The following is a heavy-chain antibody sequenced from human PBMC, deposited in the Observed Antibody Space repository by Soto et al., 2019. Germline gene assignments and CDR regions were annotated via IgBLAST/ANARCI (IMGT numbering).Heavy chain of an antibody. CDR3: ARTAQGYCSGGSCRTRMTYYYYYTDV. CDR2: INAGNGNT. CDR1: GYTFTSYA. Sequence: ASVKVSCKASGYTFTSYAMHWVRQAPGQRLEWMGWINAGNGNTKYSQKFQGRVTITRDTSASTAYMELSSLRSEDTAVYYCARTAQGYCSGGSCRTRMTYYYYYTDVWGKGTTVTVSS. D-gene: IGHD2-15*01. V-gene: IGHV1-3*01. J-gene: IGHJ6*03.